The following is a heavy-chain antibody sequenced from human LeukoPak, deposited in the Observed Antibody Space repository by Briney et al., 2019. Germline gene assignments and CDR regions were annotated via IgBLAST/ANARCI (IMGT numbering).Heavy chain of an antibody. V-gene: IGHV3-43*02. Sequence: GGSLRLSCAASGFTFDNYAMNWVRQTPGKGLECVSLISGDGGTTYYADSVKGRFTISRDNSKNSLYLQMNSLRTEDTAFYYCAKDISRHCASTSCYPLHWGQGTLVTVSS. CDR1: GFTFDNYA. CDR3: AKDISRHCASTSCYPLH. CDR2: ISGDGGTT. J-gene: IGHJ4*02. D-gene: IGHD2-2*01.